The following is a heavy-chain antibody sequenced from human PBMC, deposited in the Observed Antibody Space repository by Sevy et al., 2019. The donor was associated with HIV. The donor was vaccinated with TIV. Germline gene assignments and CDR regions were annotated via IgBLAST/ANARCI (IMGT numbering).Heavy chain of an antibody. CDR3: ARSQSSSWHYFDY. CDR1: GFIFSDYT. J-gene: IGHJ4*02. D-gene: IGHD6-13*01. V-gene: IGHV3-30*04. Sequence: GGSLRLSCAASGFIFSDYTLHWVRQAPGTGLEWVAVISYDGSFTYYADSVEGRFTISRDNSKNTLFLQMNSLRHEDTAVYYCARSQSSSWHYFDYWGQGTLATVSS. CDR2: ISYDGSFT.